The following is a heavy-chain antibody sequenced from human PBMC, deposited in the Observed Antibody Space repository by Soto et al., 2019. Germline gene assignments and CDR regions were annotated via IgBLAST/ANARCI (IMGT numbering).Heavy chain of an antibody. CDR2: MYYSGST. V-gene: IGHV4-59*01. D-gene: IGHD3-3*01. CDR3: ARGTFGVVKD. CDR1: GGSISSYY. J-gene: IGHJ4*02. Sequence: QVQLQESGPGLVKPSETLSLTCTVSGGSISSYYWSWIRQPPGKGLEWIGYMYYSGSTNYNPSLKSRVTISIDTSRNQFSLKLSSVTAXDTAVXYCARGTFGVVKDWGQGTLVTVSS.